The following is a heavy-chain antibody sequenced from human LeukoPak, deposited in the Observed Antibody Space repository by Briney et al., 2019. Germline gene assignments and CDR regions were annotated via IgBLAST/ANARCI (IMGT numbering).Heavy chain of an antibody. CDR2: INSDGSST. CDR3: ARRIAAAAAPYYFDY. D-gene: IGHD6-13*01. J-gene: IGHJ4*02. CDR1: GFTFSSYW. Sequence: PGGSLRLPCAASGFTFSSYWMHWVRQAPGKGLLWVSRINSDGSSTSYADSVKGRFTISRDNAKNTLYLQMNSLRAEDTAVYYCARRIAAAAAPYYFDYWGQGTLVTVSS. V-gene: IGHV3-74*01.